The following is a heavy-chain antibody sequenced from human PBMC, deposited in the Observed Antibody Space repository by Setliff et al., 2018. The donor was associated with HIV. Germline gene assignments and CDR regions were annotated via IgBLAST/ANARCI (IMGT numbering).Heavy chain of an antibody. CDR3: AGDSGYPSNWFDP. Sequence: SETLSLTCTVSGGSISRDSFYWGWFRQPPGEGLDWIGSIYYSGTTYYAPSLETRLTISVDTSTNQFSLKLTSVTAADTAMYFCAGDSGYPSNWFDPWGQGILVTVSS. CDR1: GGSISRDSFY. CDR2: IYYSGTT. V-gene: IGHV4-39*02. D-gene: IGHD3-22*01. J-gene: IGHJ5*02.